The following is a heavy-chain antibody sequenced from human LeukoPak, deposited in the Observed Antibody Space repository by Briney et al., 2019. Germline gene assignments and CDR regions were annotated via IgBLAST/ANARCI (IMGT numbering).Heavy chain of an antibody. J-gene: IGHJ4*02. CDR3: AKQQYCSGGSCYYYFDY. V-gene: IGHV3-23*01. D-gene: IGHD2-15*01. CDR1: GFTFSTYA. CDR2: ISGSGGST. Sequence: GGSLRLSCAASGFTFSTYAMAWVRQAPGKGLEWVSAISGSGGSTYYADSVKGRFTISRDNSKNTLYLQMNSLRAEDTAVYYCAKQQYCSGGSCYYYFDYWGQGTLVTVSS.